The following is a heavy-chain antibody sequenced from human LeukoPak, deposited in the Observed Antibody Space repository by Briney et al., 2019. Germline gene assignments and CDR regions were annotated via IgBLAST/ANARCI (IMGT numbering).Heavy chain of an antibody. D-gene: IGHD3-9*01. J-gene: IGHJ3*02. CDR1: GYTFTGYY. V-gene: IGHV1-2*02. CDR3: ARVILRYFDWSFDAFDI. Sequence: GASVKVSCKASGYTFTGYYMHWVRRAPGQGLEWMGWINPNSGGTNYAQKFQGRVTMTRDTSISTAYMELSRLRSDDTAVYYCARVILRYFDWSFDAFDIWGQGTMVTVSS. CDR2: INPNSGGT.